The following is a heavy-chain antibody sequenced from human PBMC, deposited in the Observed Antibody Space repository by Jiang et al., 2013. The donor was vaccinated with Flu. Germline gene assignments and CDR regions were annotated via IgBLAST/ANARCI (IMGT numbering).Heavy chain of an antibody. J-gene: IGHJ6*02. D-gene: IGHD6-13*01. CDR2: IYYSGSA. CDR3: AGPGGVLKPADFYGMDV. Sequence: GPGLVKPSETLSLTCTVSGGSISSYYWSWIRQPPGKGLEWIGYIYYSGSANYNPSLKSRVTISVDTSKNQFSLKLSSVTAADTAVYYCAGPGGVLKPADFYGMDVWGQGTTVTVSS. CDR1: GGSISSYY. V-gene: IGHV4-59*01.